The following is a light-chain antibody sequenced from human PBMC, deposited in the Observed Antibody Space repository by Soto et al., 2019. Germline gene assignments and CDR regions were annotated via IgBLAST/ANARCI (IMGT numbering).Light chain of an antibody. CDR2: GAS. CDR3: QQYGSSAPIT. Sequence: EIVMTQSPATLSVSPGEGATLSCSASQSVSIDLAWYQQKPGQAPRLLIYGASIRATGIPDRFSGSGSETDFTLTISRLEPEDFALYYCQQYGSSAPITFGQGTRLEIK. J-gene: IGKJ5*01. V-gene: IGKV3-20*01. CDR1: QSVSID.